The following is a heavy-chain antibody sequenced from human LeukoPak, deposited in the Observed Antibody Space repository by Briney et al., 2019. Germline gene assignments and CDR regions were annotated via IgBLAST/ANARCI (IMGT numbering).Heavy chain of an antibody. CDR1: GFTFSSYG. D-gene: IGHD5-18*01. CDR2: IRYDGSNK. J-gene: IGHJ4*02. V-gene: IGHV3-30*02. Sequence: GGSLRLSCAASGFTFSSYGMHWVRQAPGKGLEGVAFIRYDGSNKYYADSVKGRFTISRDNSRNTLYLQMNSLRAEDTAVYYCAKGLADTAMVMDYWGQGTLVTVSS. CDR3: AKGLADTAMVMDY.